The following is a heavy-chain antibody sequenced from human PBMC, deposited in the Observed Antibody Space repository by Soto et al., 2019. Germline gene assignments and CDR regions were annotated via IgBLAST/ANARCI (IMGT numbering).Heavy chain of an antibody. CDR1: GCSFTSYG. J-gene: IGHJ4*02. CDR2: ISAYNGNT. Sequence: ASVKVSCKASGCSFTSYGISWVRQAPGQGLEWMGWISAYNGNTNYAQELQGRVTMTTDTSTSTAYMELRSLRSDDTAVYYCARVGSGWYVSDYWAQGTLVTVSS. V-gene: IGHV1-18*01. D-gene: IGHD6-19*01. CDR3: ARVGSGWYVSDY.